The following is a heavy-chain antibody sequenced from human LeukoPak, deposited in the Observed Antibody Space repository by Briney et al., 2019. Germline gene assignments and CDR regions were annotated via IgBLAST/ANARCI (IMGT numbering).Heavy chain of an antibody. CDR1: GFTFSSYA. Sequence: GRSLRLSCAASGFTFSSYAMHWVRQAPGKGLKWVAVISYDGSNKYYADSVKGRFTISRDNSKNTLYLQMNSLRAEDTAVYYCARVLGLLWFGESFYGMDVWGKGTTVTVSS. D-gene: IGHD3-10*01. CDR2: ISYDGSNK. CDR3: ARVLGLLWFGESFYGMDV. J-gene: IGHJ6*04. V-gene: IGHV3-30*04.